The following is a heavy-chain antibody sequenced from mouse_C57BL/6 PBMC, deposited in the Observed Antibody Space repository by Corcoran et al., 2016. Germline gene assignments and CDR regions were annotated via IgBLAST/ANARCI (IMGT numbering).Heavy chain of an antibody. CDR2: ISYDGSN. D-gene: IGHD1-1*01. Sequence: DVQLQESGPGLVKPSQSLSLTCSVTGYSITSGYYWNWIRQFPGNKLEWMGYISYDGSNNYNPSLKNRISITRDTSKNQFFLKLNSVTTEDTATYYCARDRGYGSSQYAMDYWGQGTSVTVSS. V-gene: IGHV3-6*01. CDR1: GYSITSGYY. CDR3: ARDRGYGSSQYAMDY. J-gene: IGHJ4*01.